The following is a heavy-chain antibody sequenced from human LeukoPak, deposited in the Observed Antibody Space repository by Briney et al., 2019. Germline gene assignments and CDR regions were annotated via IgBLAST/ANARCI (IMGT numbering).Heavy chain of an antibody. CDR2: IIPIFDTG. CDR3: ARDSLRYFDWLSDFDY. J-gene: IGHJ4*02. D-gene: IGHD3-9*01. CDR1: GYTFSSYA. V-gene: IGHV1-69*13. Sequence: SVKVSCKASGYTFSSYAISWVRQAPGQGLEWMGGIIPIFDTGNYAQKFQGRLTITADESTSTAYMELSSLRSEDTAVYYCARDSLRYFDWLSDFDYWGQGTLVTVSS.